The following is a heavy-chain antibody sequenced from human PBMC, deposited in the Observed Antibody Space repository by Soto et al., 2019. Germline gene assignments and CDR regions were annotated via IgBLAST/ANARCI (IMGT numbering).Heavy chain of an antibody. V-gene: IGHV6-1*01. Sequence: PSQTLSLTCAISGDSVSSNSAAWNWIRQSPSRGLEWLGRTYYRSKWYNDYAVSVKSRITINPDTSKNQFSLQLNSVTPEDTAVYYCARDTVTTIKSYYYYYYMDVWAKGTTVTVSS. D-gene: IGHD4-17*01. CDR2: TYYRSKWYN. J-gene: IGHJ6*03. CDR1: GDSVSSNSAA. CDR3: ARDTVTTIKSYYYYYYMDV.